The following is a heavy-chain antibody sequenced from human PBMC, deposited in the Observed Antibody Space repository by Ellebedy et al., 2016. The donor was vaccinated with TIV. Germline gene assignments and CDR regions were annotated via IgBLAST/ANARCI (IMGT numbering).Heavy chain of an antibody. V-gene: IGHV4-34*01. J-gene: IGHJ4*02. CDR1: GGSFSGYY. D-gene: IGHD1-26*01. CDR2: IDHRGTT. CDR3: ARSGTYARSSLFDH. Sequence: MPSETLSLTCAVYGGSFSGYYWSWIRQPPGKGLEWLGEIDHRGTTTYNPSLESRVIFSVDTSKNQFSLKVRSVTAADTAIYFCARSGTYARSSLFDHWGQGNLVTVSS.